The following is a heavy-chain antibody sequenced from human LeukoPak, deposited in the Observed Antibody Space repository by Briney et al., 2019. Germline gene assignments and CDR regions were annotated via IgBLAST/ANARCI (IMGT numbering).Heavy chain of an antibody. CDR3: ASLKALGNKYNFYYYYMDV. CDR2: INHSGST. CDR1: GGSFSGYY. V-gene: IGHV4-34*01. D-gene: IGHD1/OR15-1a*01. Sequence: WETLSLTFAVYGGSFSGYYWSWIRQPPGKGLEWIGEINHSGSTNYNPSLKSRVTIPVDTSKNQFALKLSAVTAADTAVYYCASLKALGNKYNFYYYYMDVWGKGTTVTVSS. J-gene: IGHJ6*03.